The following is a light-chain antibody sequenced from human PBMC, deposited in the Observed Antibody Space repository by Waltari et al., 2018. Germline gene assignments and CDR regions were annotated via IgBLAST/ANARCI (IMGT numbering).Light chain of an antibody. V-gene: IGLV3-25*01. CDR2: KDT. Sequence: SYSLQPPPSVSVSPRQTARITCSRDAFPNQSSFCYQQKPGQAPVLIIDKDTQRPSGIPERCSGSSSGTTVTMTISGVQAEDDADYYCLSADSSGTSKVFGGGTKLTVL. CDR3: LSADSSGTSKV. CDR1: AFPNQS. J-gene: IGLJ3*02.